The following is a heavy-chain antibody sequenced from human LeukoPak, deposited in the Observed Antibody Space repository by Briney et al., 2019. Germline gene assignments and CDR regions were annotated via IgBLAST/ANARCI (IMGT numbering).Heavy chain of an antibody. J-gene: IGHJ6*02. D-gene: IGHD2-2*01. V-gene: IGHV4-59*12. Sequence: PSETLSLTCTVSGGSISSYYWSWIRQPPGKGLEWIGYIYYSGSTNYNPSLKSRVTISVDTSKNQFSLKLSSVTAADMAVYYCARDGDIVVVPAASPDYYGMDVWGQGTTVTVSS. CDR3: ARDGDIVVVPAASPDYYGMDV. CDR2: IYYSGST. CDR1: GGSISSYY.